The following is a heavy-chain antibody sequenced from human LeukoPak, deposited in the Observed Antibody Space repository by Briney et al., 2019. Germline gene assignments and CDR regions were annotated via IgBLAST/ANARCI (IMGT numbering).Heavy chain of an antibody. CDR2: IIPILGIA. Sequence: APVKVSCKASGGTFSSYAISWVRQAPGQGLEWMGRIIPILGIANYAQKFQGRVTITADKSTSTAYMELSSLRSEDTAVYYCARGDTAMTRYYYYGMDVWGQGTTVTVSS. CDR3: ARGDTAMTRYYYYGMDV. V-gene: IGHV1-69*04. CDR1: GGTFSSYA. J-gene: IGHJ6*02. D-gene: IGHD5-18*01.